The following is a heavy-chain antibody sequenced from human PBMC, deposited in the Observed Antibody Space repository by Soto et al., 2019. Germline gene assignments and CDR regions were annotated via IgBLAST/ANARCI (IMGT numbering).Heavy chain of an antibody. CDR3: ARAERVAFDY. J-gene: IGHJ4*02. CDR1: GGSISSGGYS. V-gene: IGHV4-30-2*01. CDR2: IYHSGST. D-gene: IGHD2-15*01. Sequence: SETLSLTCAVSGGSISSGGYSWSWIRQPPGKGLEWIGYIYHSGSTYYNPSLKSRVTISVDRSKNQFSLKLSSVTAADTAVYYCARAERVAFDYWGKGTLVTVPS.